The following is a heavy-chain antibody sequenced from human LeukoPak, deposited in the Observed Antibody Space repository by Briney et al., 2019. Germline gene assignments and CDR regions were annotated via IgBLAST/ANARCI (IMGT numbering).Heavy chain of an antibody. D-gene: IGHD3-3*01. CDR1: GGSVSSGSYY. Sequence: KSSETLSLTCTVSGGSVSSGSYYWSWIRQPPGKGLEWIGYIYYSGSTNYNPSLKSRVTISVDTSKNQFSLKLSSVTAADTAVYYCARYRITIFGVALYYFDYWGQGTLVTVSS. CDR2: IYYSGST. J-gene: IGHJ4*02. CDR3: ARYRITIFGVALYYFDY. V-gene: IGHV4-61*01.